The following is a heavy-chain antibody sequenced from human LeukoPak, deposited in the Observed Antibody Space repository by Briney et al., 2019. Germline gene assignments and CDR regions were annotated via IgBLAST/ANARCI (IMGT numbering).Heavy chain of an antibody. D-gene: IGHD3-3*01. J-gene: IGHJ5*02. V-gene: IGHV1-69*05. CDR2: IIPIFGTA. Sequence: GASVKVSCKASGGTFSSYAISWVRQAPGQGLEWMGGIIPIFGTANYARKFQGRVTITTDESTSTAYMELSSLRSEDTAVYYCATSLNYDFWSGYYPNWFDPWGQGTLVTVSS. CDR1: GGTFSSYA. CDR3: ATSLNYDFWSGYYPNWFDP.